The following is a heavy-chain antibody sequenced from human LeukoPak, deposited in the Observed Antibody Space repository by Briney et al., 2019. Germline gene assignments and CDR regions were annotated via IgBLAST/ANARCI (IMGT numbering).Heavy chain of an antibody. Sequence: GGSLRLSCAASGFTFSSYAMSWVRQAPGKGLEWVSTISGSGGSTNYADSAKGRFTIPRDNSKNTLHLQINSLRAEDTAVYDCAKDRGSGWGIDYWGQGTLVTVSS. J-gene: IGHJ4*02. CDR1: GFTFSSYA. D-gene: IGHD6-19*01. CDR3: AKDRGSGWGIDY. CDR2: ISGSGGST. V-gene: IGHV3-23*01.